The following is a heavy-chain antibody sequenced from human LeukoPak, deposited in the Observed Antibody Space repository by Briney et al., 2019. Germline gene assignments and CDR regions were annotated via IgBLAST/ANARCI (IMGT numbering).Heavy chain of an antibody. D-gene: IGHD2-2*01. V-gene: IGHV3-7*01. CDR2: MKQDGSEK. CDR1: GFTFSLYW. Sequence: PGGSLRLSCAGSGFTFSLYWMTWVRQAPGKGLEWVANMKQDGSEKYYVDSVKGRFTISRDNAKNSLYLQMNSLRAEDTAVYYCARDSPAATYTFDIWGQGTMVTVSS. CDR3: ARDSPAATYTFDI. J-gene: IGHJ3*02.